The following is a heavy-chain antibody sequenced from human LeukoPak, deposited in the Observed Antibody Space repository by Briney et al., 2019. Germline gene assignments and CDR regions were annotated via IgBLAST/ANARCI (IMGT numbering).Heavy chain of an antibody. CDR1: GGSISSGDYD. CDR3: ARELSHGDYSY. V-gene: IGHV4-39*07. CDR2: IHYSGRT. J-gene: IGHJ4*02. D-gene: IGHD4-17*01. Sequence: PSQTLSLTCTVSGGSISSGDYDWSWIRQPPGKGLEWIGSIHYSGRTYYSPSLKSRVSISIDTSQNQSSLRLSSVTAADTAVYYCARELSHGDYSYWGQGTLVTVSS.